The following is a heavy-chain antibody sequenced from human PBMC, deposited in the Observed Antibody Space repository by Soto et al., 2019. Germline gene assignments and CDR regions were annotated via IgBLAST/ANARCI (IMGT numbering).Heavy chain of an antibody. J-gene: IGHJ4*02. Sequence: PSETLSLTCTVSGGSVSSGSYYWSWIRQPPGKGLEWIGYIYYSGSTNYNPSLKSRVTISVDTSKNQFSLKLSSVTAADTAVYYCARDGGYSGFDYWGQGTLVTVAS. CDR1: GGSVSSGSYY. CDR3: ARDGGYSGFDY. CDR2: IYYSGST. D-gene: IGHD3-10*01. V-gene: IGHV4-61*01.